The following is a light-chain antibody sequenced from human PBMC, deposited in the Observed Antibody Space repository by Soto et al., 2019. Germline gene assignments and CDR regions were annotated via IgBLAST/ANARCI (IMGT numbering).Light chain of an antibody. CDR2: EVS. V-gene: IGLV2-23*02. CDR1: SSDVGSYNL. Sequence: QSVLTQPASVSGSPGQSVTISCPGTSSDVGSYNLVSWYQQLPGKAPKLIIYEVSKRPSGVSNRFSGSKSGNTASLTISGLQAEDEADYYCCSWAGSNSFYFFGTGTKVTVL. CDR3: CSWAGSNSFYF. J-gene: IGLJ1*01.